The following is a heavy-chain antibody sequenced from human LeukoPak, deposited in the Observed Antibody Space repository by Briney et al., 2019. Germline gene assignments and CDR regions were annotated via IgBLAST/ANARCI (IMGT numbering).Heavy chain of an antibody. CDR3: ARDFEGVHRTTNSYTYYYYMDV. J-gene: IGHJ6*03. CDR1: GFTVSDNY. Sequence: GRSLRLSCAASGFTVSDNYMTWVRQAPGKGLEWVSIIYGGSTYYADSVKGRFTISRDNSKNTVYLQMNSLRAEDTAVYYCARDFEGVHRTTNSYTYYYYMDVWGKGTTVIVSS. V-gene: IGHV3-53*01. CDR2: IYGGST. D-gene: IGHD2/OR15-2a*01.